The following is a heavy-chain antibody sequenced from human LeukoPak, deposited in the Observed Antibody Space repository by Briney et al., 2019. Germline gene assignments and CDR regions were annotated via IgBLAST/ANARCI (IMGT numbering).Heavy chain of an antibody. J-gene: IGHJ4*02. Sequence: ETLSLTCTVSGGSISSYYWSWVRQAPGKGLEWVANIKQDGSEKYYVDSVKGRFTISRDNGKNSLFLQMNSLRAEDTAVYYCASEKYSSSSGIFDYWGQGTLVTVSS. D-gene: IGHD6-6*01. CDR2: IKQDGSEK. V-gene: IGHV3-7*01. CDR3: ASEKYSSSSGIFDY. CDR1: GGSISSYY.